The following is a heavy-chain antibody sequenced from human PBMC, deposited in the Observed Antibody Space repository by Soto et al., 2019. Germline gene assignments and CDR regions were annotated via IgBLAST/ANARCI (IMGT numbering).Heavy chain of an antibody. CDR1: VYTFTSYY. V-gene: IGHV1-46*01. CDR2: INPSGGST. Sequence: XSVNVSCQASVYTFTSYYMHGVRQAPGQGLEWMGIINPSGGSTSYAQKFQGRVTMTRDTSTSTVYMELSSLRSEDTAVYYCARVPYYYDSSGYHRAFDIWGQGTMVTVSS. D-gene: IGHD3-22*01. J-gene: IGHJ3*02. CDR3: ARVPYYYDSSGYHRAFDI.